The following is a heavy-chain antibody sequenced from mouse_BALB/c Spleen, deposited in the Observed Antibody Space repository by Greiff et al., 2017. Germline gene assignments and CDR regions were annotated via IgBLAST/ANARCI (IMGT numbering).Heavy chain of an antibody. CDR2: INPYNGAT. D-gene: IGHD1-1*01. V-gene: IGHV1-31*01. J-gene: IGHJ4*01. CDR1: GYSFTGYY. CDR3: ARSGDYYDSSYDAMDY. Sequence: VQLQQSGPELVKPGASVKISCKASGYSFTGYYMHWVKQSHVKSLEWIGRINPYNGATSYNQNFKDKASLTVDKSSSTAYMELHSLTSEDSAVYYCARSGDYYDSSYDAMDYWGQGTSVTVSS.